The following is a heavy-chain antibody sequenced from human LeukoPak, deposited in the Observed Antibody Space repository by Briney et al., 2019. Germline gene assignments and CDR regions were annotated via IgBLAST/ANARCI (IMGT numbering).Heavy chain of an antibody. CDR1: GFTFSSYA. D-gene: IGHD3-22*01. V-gene: IGHV3-48*02. Sequence: HSGGSLRLSCAASGFTFSSYAMSWVRQAPGRGLEWVSYINSRSDTIYYADSVKGRFTISRDNAKNSLYLQMNSLRDDDTAMYYCARDSAPITMVVEVPAGFDYWGQGTQVTVSS. J-gene: IGHJ4*02. CDR2: INSRSDTI. CDR3: ARDSAPITMVVEVPAGFDY.